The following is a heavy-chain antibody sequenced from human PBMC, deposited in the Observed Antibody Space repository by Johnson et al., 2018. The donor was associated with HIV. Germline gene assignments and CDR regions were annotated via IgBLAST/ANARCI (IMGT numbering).Heavy chain of an antibody. CDR2: IRSKANSYAT. CDR1: GFTFSGSA. D-gene: IGHD3-3*01. CDR3: TRSDSTYYNVWSGYYTGAFDI. Sequence: VQLVESGGGLVQPGGSLKLSCAASGFTFSGSAIHWVRQASGKGLEWVGRIRSKANSYATAYAASVKGRFTIPRDDSKNTAYLQMNSLKIEDTAVYYCTRSDSTYYNVWSGYYTGAFDIWGQGTMVTVSS. J-gene: IGHJ3*02. V-gene: IGHV3-73*01.